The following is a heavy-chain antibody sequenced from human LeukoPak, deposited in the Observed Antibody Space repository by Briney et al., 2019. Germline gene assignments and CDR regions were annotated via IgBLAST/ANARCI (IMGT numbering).Heavy chain of an antibody. CDR1: GFTFSSYA. Sequence: GGSLRLSCAASGFTFSSYAMRWVRQAPGKGLEWVAVISYDGSNKYYADSVKGRFTISRDNSKNTLYLQMNSLRAEDTAVYYCARAEGIVGATTEDWGQGALVTVSS. V-gene: IGHV3-30-3*01. D-gene: IGHD1-26*01. CDR3: ARAEGIVGATTED. CDR2: ISYDGSNK. J-gene: IGHJ4*02.